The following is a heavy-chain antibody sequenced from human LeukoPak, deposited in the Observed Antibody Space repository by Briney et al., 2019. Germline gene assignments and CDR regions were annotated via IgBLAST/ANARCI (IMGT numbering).Heavy chain of an antibody. V-gene: IGHV4-4*07. CDR1: GASISAYH. Sequence: SETLSLTCSVSGASISAYHWSWIRQPAGKGLEWIGRIYSSGRTNYIPSLKSRLTMSVDTSKNQFSLKLNSVTAADTAVYYCARDYYGSGSSYDYWGQGTLVTVSS. CDR2: IYSSGRT. CDR3: ARDYYGSGSSYDY. D-gene: IGHD3-10*01. J-gene: IGHJ4*02.